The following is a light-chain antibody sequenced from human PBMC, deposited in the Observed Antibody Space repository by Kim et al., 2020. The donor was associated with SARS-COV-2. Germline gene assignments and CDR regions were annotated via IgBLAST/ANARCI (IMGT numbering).Light chain of an antibody. Sequence: QPVLTQSPSASASLGASVKLTCTLSSGHSHYAVAWHQQQPEKGPRYLMKLNSDGIHSKGDGIPDRFSGSSSGAERYLIISSLQSEDEADYYCQTWGTGIRVFGGGTQLTVL. CDR3: QTWGTGIRV. J-gene: IGLJ3*02. CDR2: LNSDGIH. CDR1: SGHSHYA. V-gene: IGLV4-69*01.